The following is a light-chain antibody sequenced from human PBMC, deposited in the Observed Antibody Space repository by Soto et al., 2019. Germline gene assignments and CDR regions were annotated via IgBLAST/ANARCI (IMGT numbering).Light chain of an antibody. Sequence: QSVLTQPPSASGTPGQRVTISCSGSSSNIGSNYVYWYQQLPGTAPKLLINRNNQRPSGVPDRFSGSKSGTSASLAISGLRSEDEADYYGAAWDDSLSGRGVFGTGTKLTVL. CDR1: SSNIGSNY. CDR2: RNN. CDR3: AAWDDSLSGRGV. V-gene: IGLV1-47*01. J-gene: IGLJ1*01.